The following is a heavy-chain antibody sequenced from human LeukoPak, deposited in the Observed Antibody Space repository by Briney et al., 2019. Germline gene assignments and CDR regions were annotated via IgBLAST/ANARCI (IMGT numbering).Heavy chain of an antibody. CDR2: IGISSGNT. J-gene: IGHJ4*01. V-gene: IGHV3-48*01. CDR1: GFNFIDYS. CDR3: ARDHRYAFDN. D-gene: IGHD5-12*01. Sequence: PGGSLRLSCAASGFNFIDYSMNWVRRAPGKGLEWISYIGISSGNTKYADSVKGRFTISRDKARNSLYLQMNSLRVEDMAMYYCARDHRYAFDNWGHGTLVTVSS.